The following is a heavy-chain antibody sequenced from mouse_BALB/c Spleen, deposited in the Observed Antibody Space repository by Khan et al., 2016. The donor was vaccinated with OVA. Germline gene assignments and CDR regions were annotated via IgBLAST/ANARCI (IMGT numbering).Heavy chain of an antibody. CDR3: AGCASYWYFDV. CDR2: INTYTGEP. CDR1: GYTFTNYG. V-gene: IGHV9-1*02. J-gene: IGHJ1*01. Sequence: QIQLVQSGPELKKPGETVKISCKASGYTFTNYGMNWVKQAPGKGLKWMGWINTYTGEPTYTDDFKGRFAFSLETSASTAYLQINNLKNEDMATXFCAGCASYWYFDVWGAGTTVTVSS.